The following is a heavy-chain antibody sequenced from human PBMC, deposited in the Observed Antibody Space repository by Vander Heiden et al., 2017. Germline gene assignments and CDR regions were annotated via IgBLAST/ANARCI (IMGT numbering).Heavy chain of an antibody. CDR2: ISDEGSNK. CDR1: GFTFSSYA. V-gene: IGHV3-30-3*01. D-gene: IGHD3-22*01. CDR3: ARDHGYYDSSGYYRNWFDP. Sequence: QVQLVESGGGVVQPGRSLRPPCAASGFTFSSYAMHWVRQAPGKGLEWVAVISDEGSNKYYADSVKGRFTISRDNSKNTLYLQMNSLRAEDTAVYYCARDHGYYDSSGYYRNWFDPWGQGTLVTVSS. J-gene: IGHJ5*02.